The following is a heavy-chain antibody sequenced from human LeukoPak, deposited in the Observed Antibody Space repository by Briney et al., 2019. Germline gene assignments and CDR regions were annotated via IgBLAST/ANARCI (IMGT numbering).Heavy chain of an antibody. CDR1: CGSISSYF. Sequence: SETLSLTCTVACGSISSYFCSWIRQPPGKGLEWLGYIYYSGSSNYNPSLKSRVTISVATSKNQLSLKLRSVTAADTAVYYCASQIGTGTSTFHFDLWGRGTLVTVSS. D-gene: IGHD2-2*01. V-gene: IGHV4-59*01. CDR2: IYYSGSS. J-gene: IGHJ2*01. CDR3: ASQIGTGTSTFHFDL.